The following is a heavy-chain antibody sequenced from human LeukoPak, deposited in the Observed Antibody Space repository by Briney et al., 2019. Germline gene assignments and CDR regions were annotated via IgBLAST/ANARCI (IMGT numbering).Heavy chain of an antibody. Sequence: GGSLRLSCAASGFTFSGSAMSWVRQAPGDGLEWVSPISYSGANSYYTDSVKGRFTISRDNGKNTLYLQMNSLRAEDTAVYYCARGRSIASDYWGQGTLVTVSS. CDR2: ISYSGANS. D-gene: IGHD6-6*01. CDR3: ARGRSIASDY. V-gene: IGHV3-23*01. J-gene: IGHJ4*02. CDR1: GFTFSGSA.